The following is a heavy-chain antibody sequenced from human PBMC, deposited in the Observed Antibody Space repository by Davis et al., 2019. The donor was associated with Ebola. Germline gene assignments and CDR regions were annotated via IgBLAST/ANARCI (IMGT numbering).Heavy chain of an antibody. CDR3: ARRPIWTGDSSFYYGVGV. CDR1: SGSINSHHW. J-gene: IGHJ6*02. V-gene: IGHV4-4*02. CDR2: VNQIGGT. D-gene: IGHD3/OR15-3a*01. Sequence: PSETLSLTCVVSSGSINSHHWWPWVRQPPGKGLERIGEVNQIGGTNYNPSLRSRVTISVDKSRNQFPLRLASVTAADTAVYFCARRPIWTGDSSFYYGVGVWGQGTTVTVSS.